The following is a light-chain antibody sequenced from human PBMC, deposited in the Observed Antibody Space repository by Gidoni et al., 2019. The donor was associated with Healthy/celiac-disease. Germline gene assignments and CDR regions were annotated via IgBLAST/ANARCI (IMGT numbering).Light chain of an antibody. J-gene: IGKJ2*01. CDR2: AAS. CDR1: QSISSY. Sequence: IQIPQSPSSLSASVGDRVTITCRASQSISSYLNLYQQKPGKAPKRLIYAASSGQSGVTSRVSGSGSGTDFNITISSMQHEDFATYYCQQSYSTPPYTFGQGTKLEIK. V-gene: IGKV1-39*01. CDR3: QQSYSTPPYT.